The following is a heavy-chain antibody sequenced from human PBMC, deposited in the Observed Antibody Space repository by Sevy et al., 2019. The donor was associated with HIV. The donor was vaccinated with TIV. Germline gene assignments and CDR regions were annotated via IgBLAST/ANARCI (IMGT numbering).Heavy chain of an antibody. D-gene: IGHD2-15*01. Sequence: GGSLRLSCAASGFTFSDYYMSWIRQAPGKGLEWVSYISSSGSTIYYADSVKGRFTISRDNGKNSLYLQMNSLRAEDTGVYYCARGVGYCSCGSCYRAGGGYYGMDVWGQGTTVTVSS. CDR2: ISSSGSTI. V-gene: IGHV3-11*01. CDR1: GFTFSDYY. CDR3: ARGVGYCSCGSCYRAGGGYYGMDV. J-gene: IGHJ6*02.